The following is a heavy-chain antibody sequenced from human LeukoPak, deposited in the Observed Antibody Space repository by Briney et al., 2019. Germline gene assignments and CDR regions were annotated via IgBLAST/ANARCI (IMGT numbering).Heavy chain of an antibody. V-gene: IGHV3-49*04. Sequence: GSLRLSCTSSGFTFGDYAMSWVRQAPGKGLEWGSFIRSKAYGGTTEYAASVKGRFTISRDDSKSIAYLQMNSLKTEDTAVYYCTRVSLVAASVFFDYWGQGSLVTVSS. D-gene: IGHD2-15*01. CDR1: GFTFGDYA. CDR2: IRSKAYGGTT. CDR3: TRVSLVAASVFFDY. J-gene: IGHJ4*02.